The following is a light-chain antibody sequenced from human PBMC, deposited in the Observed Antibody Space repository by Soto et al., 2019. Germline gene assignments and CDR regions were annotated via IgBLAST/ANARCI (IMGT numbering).Light chain of an antibody. CDR1: QSVSNNY. CDR2: DAS. J-gene: IGKJ4*01. CDR3: QQRGKWPLT. Sequence: SAGAVSLYPGNRSTLSCRASQSVSNNYLAWYQQKPGQAPRLLIYDASNRATGIPAGFSGSGSGTVFTLTISILEPEDFAVYCCQQRGKWPLTFGGGTKVDIK. V-gene: IGKV3-11*01.